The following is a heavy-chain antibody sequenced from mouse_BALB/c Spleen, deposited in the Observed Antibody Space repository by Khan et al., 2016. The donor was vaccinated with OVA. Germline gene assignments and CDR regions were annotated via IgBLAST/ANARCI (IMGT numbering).Heavy chain of an antibody. V-gene: IGHV1-77*01. J-gene: IGHJ3*01. CDR3: ERRDGFGYTFAY. CDR2: LSPGSGDI. Sequence: QVRLQQSGAELARPGASVKLSCKASGYTFTDYYIHWVKQRTGQGLEWIGELSPGSGDIYYNEKFKSKATLTADKSSSTAYMQLSSLTSEDSAVYCCERRDGFGYTFAYWGHGTLVTVSA. CDR1: GYTFTDYY. D-gene: IGHD1-2*01.